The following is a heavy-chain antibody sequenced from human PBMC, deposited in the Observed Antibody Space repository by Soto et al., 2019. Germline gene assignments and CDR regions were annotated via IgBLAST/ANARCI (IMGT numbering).Heavy chain of an antibody. V-gene: IGHV3-30*03. CDR3: ARPMVTTDYYYYYGMDV. CDR1: GFTFSSDF. Sequence: GGSLILSCAASGFTFSSDFMHWVRQAPGKGLEWVAVISYDGSNKYYADSVKGRFTISRDNSKNTLYLQMNSLRAEDTAVYYCARPMVTTDYYYYYGMDVWGQGTTVTVSS. D-gene: IGHD4-17*01. J-gene: IGHJ6*02. CDR2: ISYDGSNK.